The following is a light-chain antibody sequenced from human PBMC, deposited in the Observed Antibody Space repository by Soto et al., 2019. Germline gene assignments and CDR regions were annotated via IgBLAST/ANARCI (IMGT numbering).Light chain of an antibody. Sequence: DIQLTQFPSSLSASVGDRVTMTCRTSQRISDNLHWYQQKPGKAPNLLIHVASNLQSGVPSRFRGGGSGTEFTLTISSLEPEDFATYYCQGSYGTSFTFGPGTRVDMK. CDR3: QGSYGTSFT. V-gene: IGKV1-39*01. J-gene: IGKJ3*01. CDR1: QRISDN. CDR2: VAS.